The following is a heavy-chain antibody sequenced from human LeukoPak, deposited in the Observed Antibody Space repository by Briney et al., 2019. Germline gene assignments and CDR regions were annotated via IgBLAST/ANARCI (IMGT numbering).Heavy chain of an antibody. CDR2: IYPGDSDT. CDR3: ARRGGGYNYDY. J-gene: IGHJ4*02. Sequence: GESLKISCKSSGYRFRFSSHWIGWVRQMPGKGLEWMGIIYPGDSDTRYSPSFQGQVTISVDTSISTTYLQWSSLKASDTAMYYCARRGGGYNYDYWGQGTLVTVSS. V-gene: IGHV5-51*01. D-gene: IGHD5-24*01. CDR1: GYRFRFSSHW.